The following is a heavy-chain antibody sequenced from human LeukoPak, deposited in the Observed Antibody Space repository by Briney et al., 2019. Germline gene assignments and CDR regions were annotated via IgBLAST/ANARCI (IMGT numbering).Heavy chain of an antibody. CDR3: ARATYPPQLIDY. V-gene: IGHV3-21*05. J-gene: IGHJ4*02. CDR2: INSESTDI. CDR1: GFTFSLYA. Sequence: PGGSLRLSCSASGFTFSLYAMNWVRQAPGKGLEWVSYINSESTDILYAGSVKGRFTISRDIAKNSLYLQMNTLRAEDTAVYNCARATYPPQLIDYWGQGTLVTVSS. D-gene: IGHD5-18*01.